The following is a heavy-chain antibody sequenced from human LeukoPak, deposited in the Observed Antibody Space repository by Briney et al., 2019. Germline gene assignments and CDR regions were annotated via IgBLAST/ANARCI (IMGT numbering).Heavy chain of an antibody. CDR2: IYYRGST. CDR1: GGSLSNYY. V-gene: IGHV4-59*04. J-gene: IGHJ4*02. D-gene: IGHD3-22*01. Sequence: SETLSLTCTVSGGSLSNYYWSWIRQPPGKGLEWIGTIYYRGSTYYNPSLKSRVTVSVDTSKNQFSLKLSSVTAADTAVYYCARVGYDRTGYYLRPFDYWGQGTLVTVSS. CDR3: ARVGYDRTGYYLRPFDY.